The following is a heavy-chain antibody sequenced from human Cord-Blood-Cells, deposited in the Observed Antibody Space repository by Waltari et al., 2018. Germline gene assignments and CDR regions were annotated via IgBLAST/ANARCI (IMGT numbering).Heavy chain of an antibody. J-gene: IGHJ3*02. D-gene: IGHD1-7*01. Sequence: QVQLVQSGAEVKKPGASVKVSCKASGYTFTSYDINWVRQATGQGLEWMGWMNPKSGNTGYAQKFQGRVTMTRNTSISTAYMELSSLRSEDTAVYYCARGHQLELINAFDIWGQGTMVTVSS. CDR1: GYTFTSYD. CDR2: MNPKSGNT. CDR3: ARGHQLELINAFDI. V-gene: IGHV1-8*01.